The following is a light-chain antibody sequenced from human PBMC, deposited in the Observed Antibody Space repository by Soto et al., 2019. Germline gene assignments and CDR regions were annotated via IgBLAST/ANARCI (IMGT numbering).Light chain of an antibody. V-gene: IGLV2-8*01. CDR3: AAWDDSLNGPV. CDR1: SSDVGGYNY. CDR2: EVS. J-gene: IGLJ1*01. Sequence: QSVLTQPPSASGSPGQSVTISCTGTSSDVGGYNYVSWYQQHPGKAPKLMIYEVSKRPSGVPDRFSGSKSGNTASLVISGLRSEDEGDYYCAAWDDSLNGPVFGTGTKLTVL.